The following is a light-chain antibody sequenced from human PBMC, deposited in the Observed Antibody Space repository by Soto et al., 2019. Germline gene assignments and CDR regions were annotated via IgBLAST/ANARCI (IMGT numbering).Light chain of an antibody. CDR3: QQSNRVPSLT. Sequence: DNQMTQSPSSLSASVGDRVTITCRASQNIDRYLNWDQQKPGKAPKLLIYAASSLQSGVPSRFSGIGSGTDFTLTISSLQAEDFATYYCQQSNRVPSLTFGGGTKVEI. CDR1: QNIDRY. CDR2: AAS. V-gene: IGKV1-39*01. J-gene: IGKJ4*01.